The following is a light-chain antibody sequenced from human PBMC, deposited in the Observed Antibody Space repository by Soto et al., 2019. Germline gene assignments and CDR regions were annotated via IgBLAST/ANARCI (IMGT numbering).Light chain of an antibody. CDR1: HSVSTR. Sequence: EIVMTQSPATLSVSPGERATLSCRASHSVSTRLAWYQQKPGQAPRLLIYDASTRATGLPARFSGSGSGTDFTLTISSLQSEDFAVYYCQHYTSWPLTFGGGTKV. CDR2: DAS. V-gene: IGKV3-15*01. CDR3: QHYTSWPLT. J-gene: IGKJ4*01.